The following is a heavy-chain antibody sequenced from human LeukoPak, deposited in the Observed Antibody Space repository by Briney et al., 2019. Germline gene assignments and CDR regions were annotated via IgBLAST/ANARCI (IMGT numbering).Heavy chain of an antibody. CDR1: GFTFSSYA. V-gene: IGHV3-30*01. Sequence: GGSLRLSCAASGFTFSSYAMHWVRQAPGKGLEWVAVISYDGSNKYYADSVKGRFTISGDNSKNTLYLQMNSLRAEDTAVYYCARDLGSWDWGQGTLVTVSS. D-gene: IGHD6-6*01. J-gene: IGHJ4*02. CDR3: ARDLGSWD. CDR2: ISYDGSNK.